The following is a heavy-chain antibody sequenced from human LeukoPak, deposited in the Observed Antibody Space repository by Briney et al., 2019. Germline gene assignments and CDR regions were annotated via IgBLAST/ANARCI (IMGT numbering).Heavy chain of an antibody. V-gene: IGHV1-46*01. D-gene: IGHD1-26*01. CDR2: MNPSGGSK. Sequence: ASVKVSCKASGYSFTSYYIHWVRQAPGQGLEWMGIMNPSGGSKSSAQKFQCIVTMTRDTSTSTGYMELSSRRSEDTAVYYCARGGIYFDYWGQGTLVTVSP. J-gene: IGHJ4*02. CDR1: GYSFTSYY. CDR3: ARGGIYFDY.